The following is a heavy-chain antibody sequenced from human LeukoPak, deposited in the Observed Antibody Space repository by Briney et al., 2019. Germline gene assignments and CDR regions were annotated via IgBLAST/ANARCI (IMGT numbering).Heavy chain of an antibody. CDR2: IWYDGSNK. J-gene: IGHJ3*02. Sequence: PGGSLRLSCAASGFTFSSYGMHWVRQAPGKGLEWVAVIWYDGSNKYYADSVKGRFTISRDNSKNTLYLQMNSLRAEDTAVYYCARVTMLRGGYDAFDIWGQGTMVTVSS. V-gene: IGHV3-33*01. CDR1: GFTFSSYG. D-gene: IGHD3-10*01. CDR3: ARVTMLRGGYDAFDI.